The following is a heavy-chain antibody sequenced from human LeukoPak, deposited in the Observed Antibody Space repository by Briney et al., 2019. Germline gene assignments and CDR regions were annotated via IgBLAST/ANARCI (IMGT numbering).Heavy chain of an antibody. Sequence: TGGSLRLSCAASGFTFSNYAMSWVCQAPGKGLEWVSAILGSGGSTYYADSVKGRFTVSRDNSKSTLYLQMNSLRAEDTALYYCAKWGDYDVLTGYYVPDYWGQGTLVTVSS. CDR3: AKWGDYDVLTGYYVPDY. CDR2: ILGSGGST. V-gene: IGHV3-23*01. CDR1: GFTFSNYA. J-gene: IGHJ4*02. D-gene: IGHD3-9*01.